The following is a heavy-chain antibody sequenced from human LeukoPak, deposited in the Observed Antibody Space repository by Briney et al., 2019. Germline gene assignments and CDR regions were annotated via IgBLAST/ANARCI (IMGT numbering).Heavy chain of an antibody. CDR2: ISWNSGSI. D-gene: IGHD6-13*01. V-gene: IGHV3-9*01. Sequence: GGSLRLSCAASGFTFDDYAMHWVRQAPGKGLEWVSGISWNSGSIGYADSVKGRFTISRDNAKNSLYLQMNSLRAEDTVLYYCAKGPYSSSWYYFDYWGQGTLVTVSS. J-gene: IGHJ4*02. CDR3: AKGPYSSSWYYFDY. CDR1: GFTFDDYA.